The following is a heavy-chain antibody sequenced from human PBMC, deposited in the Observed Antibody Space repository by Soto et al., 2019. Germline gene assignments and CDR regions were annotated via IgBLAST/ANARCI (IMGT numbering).Heavy chain of an antibody. CDR1: GGSISSGDYY. Sequence: QVQLQESGTGLVKPSQTLSLTCTVSGGSISSGDYYWSWIRQHPGKGLEWIGYIYYSGSTYYNPSLKIRLTISGHTSKNQFSLKLSSVTAAVTAVYYCEIWWRGSRQGFDPWGQGTLVTVSS. D-gene: IGHD2-15*01. CDR2: IYYSGST. CDR3: EIWWRGSRQGFDP. J-gene: IGHJ5*02. V-gene: IGHV4-31*03.